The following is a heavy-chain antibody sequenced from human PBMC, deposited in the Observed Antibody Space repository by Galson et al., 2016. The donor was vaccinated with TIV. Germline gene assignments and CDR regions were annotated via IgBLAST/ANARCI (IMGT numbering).Heavy chain of an antibody. V-gene: IGHV1-69*13. J-gene: IGHJ6*03. CDR3: ARGGWSGDPGDYHYYYMDV. D-gene: IGHD3-3*01. CDR2: TVPMFGIV. Sequence: SVKVSCKASGGTFTSFAISWVRQSRGQGLEWMGGTVPMFGIVTYAQKFQGKITLTADASTSTAYMELRSLRSDDTAVYYCARGGWSGDPGDYHYYYMDVWVKGTTVIVSS. CDR1: GGTFTSFA.